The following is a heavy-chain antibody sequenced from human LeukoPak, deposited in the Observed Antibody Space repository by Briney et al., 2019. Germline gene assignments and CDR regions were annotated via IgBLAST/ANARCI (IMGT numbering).Heavy chain of an antibody. J-gene: IGHJ4*02. V-gene: IGHV3-23*01. CDR3: AKGNIYGGNSDDYYFDY. CDR1: GFTFSSYG. D-gene: IGHD4-23*01. CDR2: ISGSGGST. Sequence: GGSLRLSCAASGFTFSSYGMSWVRQAPGKGLEWVSAISGSGGSTYYADSVKGRFTISRDNSKNTLYLQMNSLRAEDTAVYYCAKGNIYGGNSDDYYFDYWGQGTLVTVSS.